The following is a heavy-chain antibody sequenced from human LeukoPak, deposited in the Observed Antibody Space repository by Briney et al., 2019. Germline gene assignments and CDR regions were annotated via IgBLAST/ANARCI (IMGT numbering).Heavy chain of an antibody. V-gene: IGHV1-69*05. CDR3: ARGLQGYPDAFDI. J-gene: IGHJ3*02. D-gene: IGHD5-12*01. CDR2: IIPIFGTA. Sequence: GASVKVSCKASGGTFSSYAISWVRQAPGQGLEWMGGIIPIFGTANYAQKFQGRVTMTRNTSISTAYMELSSLRSEDTAVYYCARGLQGYPDAFDIWGQGTMVTVSS. CDR1: GGTFSSYA.